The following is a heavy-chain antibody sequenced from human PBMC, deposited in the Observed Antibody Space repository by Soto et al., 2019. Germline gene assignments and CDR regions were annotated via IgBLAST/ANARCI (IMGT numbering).Heavy chain of an antibody. V-gene: IGHV3-21*01. CDR1: GFTFSSYS. Sequence: GGSLRLSCAASGFTFSSYSMNWVRQAPGKGLEWVSSISSSSSYIYYADSGKGRFTISRDNAKNSLYLQMNSLRAEDTAVYYCARLLWFGELLPDWGQGTLVTVSS. CDR3: ARLLWFGELLPD. J-gene: IGHJ4*02. CDR2: ISSSSSYI. D-gene: IGHD3-10*01.